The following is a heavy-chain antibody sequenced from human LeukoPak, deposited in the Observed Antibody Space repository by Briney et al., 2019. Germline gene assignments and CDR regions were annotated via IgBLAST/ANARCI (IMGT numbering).Heavy chain of an antibody. V-gene: IGHV1-2*02. D-gene: IGHD6-13*01. CDR1: GYTFTDYY. J-gene: IGHJ4*02. CDR3: ARAIAAAGTILDYFDY. CDR2: INPNSGGT. Sequence: GASVKVSCKASGYTFTDYYMHWVRQAPGQGLEWMGWINPNSGGTNYTQKFQGRVTMTRDTSISTAYMELSRLRSDDTAVYYCARAIAAAGTILDYFDYWGQGTLVTVSS.